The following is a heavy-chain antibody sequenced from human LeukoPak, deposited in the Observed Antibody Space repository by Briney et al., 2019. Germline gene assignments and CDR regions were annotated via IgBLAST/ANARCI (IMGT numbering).Heavy chain of an antibody. Sequence: SETLSLTCTVSGGSISSSSYYWGWIRQPPGKGLEWIGSIYYSGSTYYNPSLKSRVTISVDTSKNQFSLRLSSVAAADTAVYYCARDWGVSARPGYMDVWGKGTTVTVSS. CDR2: IYYSGST. D-gene: IGHD6-6*01. J-gene: IGHJ6*03. CDR3: ARDWGVSARPGYMDV. V-gene: IGHV4-39*07. CDR1: GGSISSSSYY.